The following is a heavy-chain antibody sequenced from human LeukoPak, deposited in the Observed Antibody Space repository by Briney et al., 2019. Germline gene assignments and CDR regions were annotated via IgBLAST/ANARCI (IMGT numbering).Heavy chain of an antibody. Sequence: GRSLRLSCEASEFTFSNYGMHWVRQAPGKGLEWLAVISNDGSSRQYRDSVKGRFTVSRDNSKNTLYLQMNSLRAEDTAEYYCVSGTCGGSCYILDYWGQGTLVTVSS. J-gene: IGHJ4*02. CDR1: EFTFSNYG. V-gene: IGHV3-30*03. CDR2: ISNDGSSR. D-gene: IGHD2-15*01. CDR3: VSGTCGGSCYILDY.